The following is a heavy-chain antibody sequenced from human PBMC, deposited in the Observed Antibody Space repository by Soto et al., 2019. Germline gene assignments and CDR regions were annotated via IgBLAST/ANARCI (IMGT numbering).Heavy chain of an antibody. Sequence: ASVKVSCKASGYTFTGYFMHWVRQAPGQGLEWMGWINPYSGGADYAQSFQGRVTMTRDTSISTVYMELSRLRFDDTAVYYCARNYYDSSGYYPHFDYWGQGTLVTVSS. D-gene: IGHD3-22*01. V-gene: IGHV1-2*02. CDR1: GYTFTGYF. CDR2: INPYSGGA. J-gene: IGHJ4*02. CDR3: ARNYYDSSGYYPHFDY.